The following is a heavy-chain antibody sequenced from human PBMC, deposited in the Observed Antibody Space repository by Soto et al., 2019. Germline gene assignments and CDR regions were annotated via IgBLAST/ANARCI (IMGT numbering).Heavy chain of an antibody. J-gene: IGHJ5*02. CDR3: ARMATSGTLNWFDP. CDR2: MNPNSGNG. CDR1: GYTFIDYY. V-gene: IGHV1-8*02. Sequence: ASVKVSCKASGYTFIDYYMHWVRQATGQGLEWMGWMNPNSGNGGYAQKFQGRVTMTRDTSTSTAYMELSSLASDDTAIYYCARMATSGTLNWFDPWGQGTLVTVSS.